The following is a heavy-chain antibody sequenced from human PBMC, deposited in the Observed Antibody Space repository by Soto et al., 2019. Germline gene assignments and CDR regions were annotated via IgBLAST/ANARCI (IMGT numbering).Heavy chain of an antibody. CDR1: VVSLRTSEMC. V-gene: IGHV2-70*13. Sequence: SVVSLRTSEMCVSWIRQPPGKALEWLALSDWDDDKYYSPSLKTRLTISKDTSKNQVVLTMTNIDPVDTVTYFFSGIVAETAMVPYYVVYLGRGTEVTVPA. CDR2: SDWDDDK. D-gene: IGHD5-18*01. J-gene: IGHJ4*01. CDR3: SGIVAETAMVPYYVVY.